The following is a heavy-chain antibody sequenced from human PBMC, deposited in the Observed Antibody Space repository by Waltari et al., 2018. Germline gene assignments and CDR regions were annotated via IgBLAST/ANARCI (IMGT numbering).Heavy chain of an antibody. CDR3: ARLFRAGNPYFGFDN. D-gene: IGHD6-19*01. J-gene: IGHJ4*02. V-gene: IGHV4-59*08. CDR2: IYYMGST. CDR1: GGSINPYY. Sequence: QVQLQESGPGLVQPSETLSPTCSVSGGSINPYYWSWLRPPPGKGLEWIGYIYYMGSTNYNPSLNSRVTISVDTSKNQFSLNLSSVTAADTAVYYCARLFRAGNPYFGFDNWGQGTLVTVSS.